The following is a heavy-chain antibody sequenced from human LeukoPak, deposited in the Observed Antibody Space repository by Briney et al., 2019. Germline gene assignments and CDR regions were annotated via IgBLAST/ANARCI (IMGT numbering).Heavy chain of an antibody. CDR2: ISSSSSYI. CDR1: GFTFSSYS. D-gene: IGHD3-22*01. V-gene: IGHV3-21*01. J-gene: IGHJ4*02. CDR3: ARLGYYDSSGYYYVFDY. Sequence: GGSLRLSCAASGFTFSSYSMTWVRQAPGKGLEWVSSISSSSSYIYYADSVKGRFTISRDNAKNSLYLQMNSLRAEDTAVYYCARLGYYDSSGYYYVFDYWGQGTLVTVSS.